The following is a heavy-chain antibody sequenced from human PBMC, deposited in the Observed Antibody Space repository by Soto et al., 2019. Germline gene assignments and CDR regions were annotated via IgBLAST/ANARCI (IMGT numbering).Heavy chain of an antibody. D-gene: IGHD2-15*01. V-gene: IGHV4-30-2*01. CDR3: ARGGSCSGGSCYSRVDWCAP. Sequence: QLQLQESGSGLVKPSQTLSLTCAVSGGSISSGGYSWSWIRQPPGKGLEWIGYIYHSGSTYYNPSHKSRVTISADQSKNQFSPQLSYVTAADTAVYYCARGGSCSGGSCYSRVDWCAPWGQGTLVTVSS. CDR2: IYHSGST. CDR1: GGSISSGGYS. J-gene: IGHJ5*02.